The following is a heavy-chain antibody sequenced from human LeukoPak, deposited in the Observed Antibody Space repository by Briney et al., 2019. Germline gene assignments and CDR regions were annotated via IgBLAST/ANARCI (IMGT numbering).Heavy chain of an antibody. J-gene: IGHJ4*02. CDR2: IIHSGST. V-gene: IGHV4-34*01. CDR1: GGSFSGYY. Sequence: PSETLSLTCGVYGGSFSGYYWTWIRQSPGMGLEWIGEIIHSGSTNYNPSLTSRVTISVDTSKNQFSLELSSVTAADTAVYYCARGILVTVYAAFDYWGQGTLLSVSS. CDR3: ARGILVTVYAAFDY. D-gene: IGHD2-8*01.